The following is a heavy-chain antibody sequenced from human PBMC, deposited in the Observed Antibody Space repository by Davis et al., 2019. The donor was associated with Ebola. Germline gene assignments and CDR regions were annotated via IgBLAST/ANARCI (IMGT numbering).Heavy chain of an antibody. D-gene: IGHD2-21*02. CDR3: ARHNIVVVTAIPYFDY. J-gene: IGHJ4*02. V-gene: IGHV4-59*08. Sequence: SETLSLPCTLSGGSISSYYLSWTRQSPGKGLAWSGDIYYSGSTNYNPYLKSRVTISVDTSKNQFSLKLSSVTAADTAVYYCARHNIVVVTAIPYFDYWGQGTLVTVSS. CDR2: IYYSGST. CDR1: GGSISSYY.